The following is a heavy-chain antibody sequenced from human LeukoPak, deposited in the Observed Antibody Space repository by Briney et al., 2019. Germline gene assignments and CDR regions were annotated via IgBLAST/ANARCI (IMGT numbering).Heavy chain of an antibody. Sequence: SETLSLTCTVSGGSISTYYWSWIRQPPGKGLEWIGYVYYSGSTNYNPSLKSRVTISVDTSKNQFSLKLSSVTAADTAVYYCARDRGRGHLDFWSGYYSDAFDIWGQGTMVTVSS. D-gene: IGHD3-3*01. CDR2: VYYSGST. V-gene: IGHV4-59*01. CDR1: GGSISTYY. CDR3: ARDRGRGHLDFWSGYYSDAFDI. J-gene: IGHJ3*02.